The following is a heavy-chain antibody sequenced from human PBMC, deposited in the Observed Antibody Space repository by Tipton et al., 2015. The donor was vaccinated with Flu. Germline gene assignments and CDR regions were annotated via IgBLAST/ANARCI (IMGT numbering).Heavy chain of an antibody. V-gene: IGHV4-39*07. Sequence: TLSLTCSVSGGSISRTPAFWGWVRQPPGKRPEWIAAFHNTGSIYNAKTYFNSSLNSRVTISTDASKNQFSLTLTSVTAADTAVYYCARIDRSFARGATLAFDIWGQGTVVTISS. CDR1: GGSISRTPAF. J-gene: IGHJ3*02. CDR3: ARIDRSFARGATLAFDI. D-gene: IGHD1-26*01. CDR2: FHNTGSIYNAKT.